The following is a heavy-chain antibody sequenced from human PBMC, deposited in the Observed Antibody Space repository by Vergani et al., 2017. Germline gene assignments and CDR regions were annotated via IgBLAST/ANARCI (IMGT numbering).Heavy chain of an antibody. J-gene: IGHJ4*02. D-gene: IGHD1-14*01. CDR3: ARQGFGVTGTTDY. Sequence: QVQLQESGPGLVKPSQTLSLTCTVSGGSISSYYWSWIRQPPGKGLEWIGEINHSGSTNYNPSLKSRVTISVDTSKTQFSLKLTSVTAADTAVYYCARQGFGVTGTTDYWGQGTLVTVSS. V-gene: IGHV4-34*09. CDR1: GGSISSYY. CDR2: INHSGST.